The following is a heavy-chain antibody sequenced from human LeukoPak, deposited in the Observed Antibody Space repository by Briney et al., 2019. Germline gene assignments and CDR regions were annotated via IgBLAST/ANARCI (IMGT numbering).Heavy chain of an antibody. CDR3: ARDASGSENWHFRFDY. CDR1: KFTFNNYW. Sequence: PGGSLRLSCAASKFTFNNYWMSWVRQAPGKGLEWVANIEKDGTEEYYVDSVKGRFSISRDNAKNSLCLQMNSLRAEDTAVYYCARDASGSENWHFRFDYWGRGTLVTVS. V-gene: IGHV3-7*01. J-gene: IGHJ4*02. D-gene: IGHD3-10*01. CDR2: IEKDGTEE.